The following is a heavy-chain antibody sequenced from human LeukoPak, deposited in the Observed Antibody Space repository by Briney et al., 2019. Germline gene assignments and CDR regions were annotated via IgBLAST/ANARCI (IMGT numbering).Heavy chain of an antibody. CDR1: GFTFSSYA. J-gene: IGHJ4*02. Sequence: GGSLRLSCAASGFTFSSYAMSWVRQAPGKGLEWVSAISGSGGSTYYADSVKGRFTISRDNSKNTLYLQMNSLRAEDTAVYYCAKVPEPRVGATTIPSDYWGQGTLVTVSS. CDR3: AKVPEPRVGATTIPSDY. CDR2: ISGSGGST. V-gene: IGHV3-23*01. D-gene: IGHD1-26*01.